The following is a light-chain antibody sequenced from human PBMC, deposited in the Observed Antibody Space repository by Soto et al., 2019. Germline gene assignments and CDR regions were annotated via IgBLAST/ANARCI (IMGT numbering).Light chain of an antibody. CDR3: QSYDSSLSGYVV. J-gene: IGLJ2*01. CDR1: SSNIGAGYD. Sequence: QSALTQPPSVSGAPGQRVTISCTGSSSNIGAGYDVHGYQQLPGTAPKLLIDGNSNRPSGVPDRFSGSKSGTSASLAITGLQATDEADYYGQSYDSSLSGYVVFGGGTKVTVL. V-gene: IGLV1-40*01. CDR2: GNS.